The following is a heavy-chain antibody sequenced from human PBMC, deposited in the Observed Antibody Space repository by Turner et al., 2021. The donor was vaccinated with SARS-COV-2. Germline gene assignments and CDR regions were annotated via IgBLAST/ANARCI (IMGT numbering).Heavy chain of an antibody. V-gene: IGHV1-8*01. J-gene: IGHJ5*02. CDR1: GYTFTSYD. CDR2: MNPNSGNT. D-gene: IGHD3-9*01. Sequence: QVQLAQCGAEVKTPGASVKVSCKASGYTFTSYDINWVRQATGQGLEWMGCMNPNSGNTGYAQKFQGRVTMTRNTTISTAYMALCSLRSADTAVYYGARAAQLTVWFDPWGQGTLVTVSS. CDR3: ARAAQLTVWFDP.